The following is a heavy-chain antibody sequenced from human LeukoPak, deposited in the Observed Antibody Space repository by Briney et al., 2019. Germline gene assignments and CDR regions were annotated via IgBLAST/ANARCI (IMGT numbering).Heavy chain of an antibody. CDR2: ISAYNGNT. D-gene: IGHD1-26*01. CDR3: ARNSGSYQGYFQH. J-gene: IGHJ1*01. V-gene: IGHV1-18*01. CDR1: GYTFTSYD. Sequence: GAPVKVSCKASGYTFTSYDINWVRQATGQGLEWMGWISAYNGNTNYAQKLQGRVTMTTDTSTSTAYMELRSLRSDDTAVYYCARNSGSYQGYFQHWGQGTLVTVSS.